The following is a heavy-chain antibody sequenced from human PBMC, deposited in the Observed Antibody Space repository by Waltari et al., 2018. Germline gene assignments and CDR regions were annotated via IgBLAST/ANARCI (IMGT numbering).Heavy chain of an antibody. CDR2: IDGGGRT. Sequence: EVQLVESGGGLIQPGGSLRLSCAASGFTVSSNYMSWVRQAPGKGLEWVSVIDGGGRTYDAWFGKGRFTISIDNSKNTLYLQMNSLRAEDTAVYYCARDRRTIFGVDDNWFDPWGQGTLVTVSS. CDR3: ARDRRTIFGVDDNWFDP. D-gene: IGHD3-3*01. CDR1: GFTVSSNY. V-gene: IGHV3-53*01. J-gene: IGHJ5*02.